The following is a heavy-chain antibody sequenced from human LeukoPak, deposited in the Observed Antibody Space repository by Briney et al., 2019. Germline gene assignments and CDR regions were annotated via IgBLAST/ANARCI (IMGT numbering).Heavy chain of an antibody. Sequence: PGGSLRLSCAASGFTFNIYAMSWVRQAPGKGLEWVSSITSSGDATFHADSVKDRFTISRDNSKSTLYLQMSRLRVEDTAAYYCAKDRPNYHESNGHYYRLNGDSWGQGTLVTVS. J-gene: IGHJ5*01. CDR2: ITSSGDAT. CDR1: GFTFNIYA. CDR3: AKDRPNYHESNGHYYRLNGDS. D-gene: IGHD3-22*01. V-gene: IGHV3-23*01.